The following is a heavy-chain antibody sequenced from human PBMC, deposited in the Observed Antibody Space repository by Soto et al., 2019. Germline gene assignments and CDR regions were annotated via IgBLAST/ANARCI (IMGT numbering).Heavy chain of an antibody. J-gene: IGHJ6*02. D-gene: IGHD6-6*01. V-gene: IGHV1-69*12. CDR3: ASHGLRAARRDYYYYGMDV. CDR1: GGTFSSYA. Sequence: QVQLVQSGAEVKKPGSSVKVSCKASGGTFSSYAISWVRQAPGQGLEWMGGIIPIFGTANYAQKFQGRVTITADESTSTAYMELSSLRSEETAVYYCASHGLRAARRDYYYYGMDVWGQGTTVTVSS. CDR2: IIPIFGTA.